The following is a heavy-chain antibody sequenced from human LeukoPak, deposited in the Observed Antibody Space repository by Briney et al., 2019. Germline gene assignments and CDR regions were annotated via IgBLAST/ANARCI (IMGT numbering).Heavy chain of an antibody. Sequence: SETLSLTCTVSGGSISSSSWSWIRQPPGKGLECIGVISYSGGTNYNPSLKSRATISIDTSKNQLSLNLSSVTAADTAVYYCARVNWTETFDIWGQGTMVTVSS. CDR1: GGSISSSS. V-gene: IGHV4-59*01. J-gene: IGHJ3*02. CDR3: ARVNWTETFDI. D-gene: IGHD1-20*01. CDR2: ISYSGGT.